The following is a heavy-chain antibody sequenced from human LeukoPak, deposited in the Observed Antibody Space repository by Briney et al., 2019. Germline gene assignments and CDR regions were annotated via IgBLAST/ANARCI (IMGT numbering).Heavy chain of an antibody. J-gene: IGHJ4*02. CDR1: GGSISSYY. CDR3: ARVGATVTSREFFDY. V-gene: IGHV4-59*01. D-gene: IGHD4-17*01. Sequence: PSETLSLTCTVSGGSISSYYWSWIRQPPGKGLEWIGYIYYRWGTNYNPSLKSRVTISVDTSTNQFSLKLSSVTAADTAVYYCARVGATVTSREFFDYWGQGTLVTVSS. CDR2: IYYRWGT.